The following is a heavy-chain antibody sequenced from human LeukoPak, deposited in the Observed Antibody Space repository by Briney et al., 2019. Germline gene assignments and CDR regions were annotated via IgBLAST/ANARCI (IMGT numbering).Heavy chain of an antibody. J-gene: IGHJ3*02. D-gene: IGHD2-2*01. Sequence: GRSLRLSCAASGFTFSSYAMHWVRQAPGKGLEWVAVISYDGSNKYYADSVKGRFTISRDNSKNTMYLQMNSLRAEDTAVYHCARGLIVAAINAFDIWGQGTMVTVSS. V-gene: IGHV3-30*01. CDR2: ISYDGSNK. CDR3: ARGLIVAAINAFDI. CDR1: GFTFSSYA.